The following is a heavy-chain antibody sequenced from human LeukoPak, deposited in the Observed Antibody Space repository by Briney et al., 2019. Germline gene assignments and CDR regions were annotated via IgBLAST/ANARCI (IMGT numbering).Heavy chain of an antibody. V-gene: IGHV3-30*02. CDR3: ARDKADYDNWFDP. D-gene: IGHD4-17*01. CDR1: GFTFSIYG. J-gene: IGHJ5*02. CDR2: IRYDGSNK. Sequence: GGSLRLSCAASGFTFSIYGMHWVRQAPGKGLEWVAFIRYDGSNKYYADSVKGRFTISRDNSKNTLYLQMNSLRAEDTAVYYCARDKADYDNWFDPWGQGTLVTVSS.